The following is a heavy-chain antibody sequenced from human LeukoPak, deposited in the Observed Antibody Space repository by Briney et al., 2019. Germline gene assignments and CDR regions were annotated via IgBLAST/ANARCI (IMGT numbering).Heavy chain of an antibody. Sequence: SETLSLTCTVSGGSISSYYWSWIRQPPGKGPEWIGYIYYSGSTNYNPSLKSRVTISVDTSKNQFSLKLSSVTAADTAVYYCAREAAAGTYYFDYWGQGTLVTVSS. CDR3: AREAAAGTYYFDY. CDR2: IYYSGST. J-gene: IGHJ4*02. CDR1: GGSISSYY. V-gene: IGHV4-59*01. D-gene: IGHD6-13*01.